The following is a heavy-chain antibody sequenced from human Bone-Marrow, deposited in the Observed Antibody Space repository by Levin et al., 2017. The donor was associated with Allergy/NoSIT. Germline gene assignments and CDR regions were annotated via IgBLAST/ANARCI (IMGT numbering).Heavy chain of an antibody. D-gene: IGHD5-12*01. V-gene: IGHV3-53*01. J-gene: IGHJ5*02. CDR3: ARGPGYSGYDVQGWFDP. CDR1: GFTVSSNY. Sequence: GESLKISCAASGFTVSSNYMSWVRQAPGKGLEWVSVIYSGGSTYYADSVKGRFTISRDNSKNTLYLQMNSLRAEDTAVYYCARGPGYSGYDVQGWFDPWGQGTLVTVSS. CDR2: IYSGGST.